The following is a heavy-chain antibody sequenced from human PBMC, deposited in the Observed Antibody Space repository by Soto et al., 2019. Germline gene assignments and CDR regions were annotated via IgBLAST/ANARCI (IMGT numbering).Heavy chain of an antibody. V-gene: IGHV3-23*01. D-gene: IGHD6-19*01. CDR1: GFTFSSYA. J-gene: IGHJ4*02. CDR2: ISGSGGST. Sequence: EVQLLESGGGLVQPGGSLRLSCAASGFTFSSYAMNWVRQAPGKGLEWVSVISGSGGSTYYADSVKGRFTISRGNSKNTLYLQMNRLRAEDTAVYYCASRSSGWYFDYWGQGTLVTVSS. CDR3: ASRSSGWYFDY.